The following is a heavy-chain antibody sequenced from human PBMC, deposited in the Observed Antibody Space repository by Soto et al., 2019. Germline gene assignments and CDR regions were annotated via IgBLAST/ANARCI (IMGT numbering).Heavy chain of an antibody. J-gene: IGHJ5*02. Sequence: PGGSLRLSCAASGFTFSSYEMNWVRQAPGKGLEWVSYISSSGSTIYYADSVKGRFTISRDNAKSSLYLQMNSLRAEDTAVYYCARSQMDDFWSGYFWAGTPFDPWGQGTLVTVSS. CDR2: ISSSGSTI. CDR1: GFTFSSYE. D-gene: IGHD3-3*01. V-gene: IGHV3-48*03. CDR3: ARSQMDDFWSGYFWAGTPFDP.